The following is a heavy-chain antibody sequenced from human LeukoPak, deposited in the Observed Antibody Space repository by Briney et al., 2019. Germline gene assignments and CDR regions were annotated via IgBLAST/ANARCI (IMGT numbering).Heavy chain of an antibody. J-gene: IGHJ4*02. CDR2: IYYSGST. CDR1: GASISDYY. CDR3: ARVKDYYDSSGPLYFDS. D-gene: IGHD3-22*01. Sequence: PSGTLSLTCTVSGASISDYYWTWIQQPPGKGLEWIGYIYYSGSTNYNRSLKSRVTLSVDTSNNHVSLKVNSVTAADTAVYYCARVKDYYDSSGPLYFDSWGQGTLVTVSS. V-gene: IGHV4-59*01.